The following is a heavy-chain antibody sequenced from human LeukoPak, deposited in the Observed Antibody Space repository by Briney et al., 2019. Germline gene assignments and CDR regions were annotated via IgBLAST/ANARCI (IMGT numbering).Heavy chain of an antibody. V-gene: IGHV3-48*01. CDR1: GFTFSSYS. D-gene: IGHD5-18*01. J-gene: IGHJ4*02. CDR2: ISSSSSTI. CDR3: ARVAQDKVDSFSYYFDH. Sequence: GGSLRLSCAASGFTFSSYSMNWVRQAPGKGLEWVSYISSSSSTIYYADSVKGRFTISRDNAKNSLYLQMNSLRAEDTAVYYCARVAQDKVDSFSYYFDHWGQGTLVTVSS.